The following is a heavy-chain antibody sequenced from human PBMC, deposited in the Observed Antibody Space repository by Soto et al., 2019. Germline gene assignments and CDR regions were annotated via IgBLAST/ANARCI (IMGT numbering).Heavy chain of an antibody. Sequence: PGGSLRLSCAASGFTFSSYAMHWVRQAPGKGLEWVAVISYDGSNKYYADSVQGRFTISRANSKNTLYLQLNIPSAEDTAVHHCARVATQYNWSYSWGQGTLVSVSS. CDR1: GFTFSSYA. CDR2: ISYDGSNK. V-gene: IGHV3-30*14. D-gene: IGHD1-26*01. CDR3: ARVATQYNWSYS. J-gene: IGHJ4*02.